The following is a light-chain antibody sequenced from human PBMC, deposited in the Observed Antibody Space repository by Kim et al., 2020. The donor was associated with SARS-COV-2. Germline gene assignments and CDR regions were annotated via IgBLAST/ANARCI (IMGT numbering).Light chain of an antibody. CDR1: SSDVGGYNY. CDR3: CSYAGNFSLI. V-gene: IGLV2-11*01. J-gene: IGLJ2*01. CDR2: HVT. Sequence: QSALTQPRSVSGSPGQSVTISCSGTSSDVGGYNYVSWYLQHPGKAPQLIIYHVTKRPSGVPDRFSASKSANTASLTVSGLQIDDEADYYCCSYAGNFSLIFGVGTQLTVL.